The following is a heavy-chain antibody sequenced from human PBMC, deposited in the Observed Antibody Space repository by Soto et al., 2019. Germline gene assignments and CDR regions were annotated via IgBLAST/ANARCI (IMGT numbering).Heavy chain of an antibody. CDR1: GGSISSYY. CDR3: ARANLPWGYYYYGMDV. D-gene: IGHD7-27*01. Sequence: SETLALTCTVSGGSISSYYWSWIRQPPGKGLEWIGYIYYSGSTNYNPSLKSRVTISVDTSKNQFSLKLSSVTAADTAVYYCARANLPWGYYYYGMDVWGQGTTVTVSS. CDR2: IYYSGST. J-gene: IGHJ6*02. V-gene: IGHV4-59*01.